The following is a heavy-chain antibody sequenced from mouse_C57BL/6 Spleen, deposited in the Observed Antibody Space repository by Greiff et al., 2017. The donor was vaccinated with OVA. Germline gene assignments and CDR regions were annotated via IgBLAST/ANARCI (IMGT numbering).Heavy chain of an antibody. Sequence: ESGPGLVKPSQSLSLTCSVTGYSITSGYYWNWIRQFPGNKLEWMGYISYDGSNNYNPSLKNRISITRDTSKNQFFLQLNSVTTSDTSTYFCARLVYSAMDYWGQVTSVPVSS. CDR1: GYSITSGYY. CDR3: ARLVYSAMDY. CDR2: ISYDGSN. V-gene: IGHV3-6*01. J-gene: IGHJ4*01.